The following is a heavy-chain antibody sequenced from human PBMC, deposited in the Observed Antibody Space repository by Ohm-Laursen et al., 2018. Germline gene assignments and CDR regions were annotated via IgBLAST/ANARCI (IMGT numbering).Heavy chain of an antibody. D-gene: IGHD3-3*01. CDR1: GGSISSYY. CDR2: IYYSGST. Sequence: DTLSLTCTVSGGSISSYYWSWIRQPPGKGLEWIGYIYYSGSTNYNPSLKSRVTISVDTSKNQFSLKLSSVTAADTAVYYCARQPPYEAQFDYWGQGTLVTVSS. CDR3: ARQPPYEAQFDY. J-gene: IGHJ4*02. V-gene: IGHV4-59*07.